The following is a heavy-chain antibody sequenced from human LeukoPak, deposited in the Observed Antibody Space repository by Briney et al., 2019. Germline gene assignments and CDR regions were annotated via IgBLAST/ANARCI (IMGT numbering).Heavy chain of an antibody. CDR1: GFTFSSYA. J-gene: IGHJ3*02. CDR3: AKGRGQLLTWHDAFDI. Sequence: GGSLRLSCAASGFTFSSYAMSWVRQAPGKGLEWVSAISGSGNTTYYADSVKGRFTISRDNSKNTLYLQINSLRAEDTAVYYCAKGRGQLLTWHDAFDIWGLGTMVTVSS. D-gene: IGHD2-2*01. CDR2: ISGSGNTT. V-gene: IGHV3-23*01.